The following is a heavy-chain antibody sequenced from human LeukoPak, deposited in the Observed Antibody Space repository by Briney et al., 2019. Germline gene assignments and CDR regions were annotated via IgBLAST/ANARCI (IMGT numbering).Heavy chain of an antibody. CDR2: INWNGGST. Sequence: AGGSLRLSCAASGFTFTSYAMSWVRQAPGKGLEWVSGINWNGGSTGYADSVKGRFTISRDNAKNSLYLQMNSLRAEDTALYYCARGGYGDYADYWGQGTLVTVSS. CDR3: ARGGYGDYADY. J-gene: IGHJ4*02. D-gene: IGHD4-17*01. V-gene: IGHV3-20*04. CDR1: GFTFTSYA.